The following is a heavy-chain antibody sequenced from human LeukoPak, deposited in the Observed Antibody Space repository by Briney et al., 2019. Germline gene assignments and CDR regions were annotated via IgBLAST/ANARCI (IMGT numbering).Heavy chain of an antibody. Sequence: SQTLSLTCTVSGNSISSGDNYWSWIRQPAGKGLEWIGRIYTSGSTNYNPSLKSRVTISVDTSKNQFSLKLSSVTAADTAVYYCAGHDYGVFVPWGQGTLVTVSS. D-gene: IGHD4-17*01. J-gene: IGHJ5*02. CDR1: GNSISSGDNY. CDR3: AGHDYGVFVP. CDR2: IYTSGST. V-gene: IGHV4-61*02.